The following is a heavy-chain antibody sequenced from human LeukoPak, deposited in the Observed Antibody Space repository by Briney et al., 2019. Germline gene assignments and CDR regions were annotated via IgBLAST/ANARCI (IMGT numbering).Heavy chain of an antibody. CDR2: INHSGST. D-gene: IGHD1-26*01. V-gene: IGHV4-34*01. CDR3: ARGRLGALDY. Sequence: SETLSLTCVVYGGSFSGYYWSWIRQPPGKGLEWIGEINHSGSTNYNPSLKSRVTISVDTSKNQFSLKLSSVTAADTAVYYCARGRLGALDYWGQGTLVTVSS. CDR1: GGSFSGYY. J-gene: IGHJ4*02.